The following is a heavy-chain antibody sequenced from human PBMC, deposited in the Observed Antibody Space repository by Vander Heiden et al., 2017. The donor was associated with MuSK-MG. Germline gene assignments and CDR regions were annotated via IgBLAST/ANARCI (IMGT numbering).Heavy chain of an antibody. CDR3: AREHCSGGSCYSPYWYFDL. J-gene: IGHJ2*01. CDR1: GGSVSSGSYY. V-gene: IGHV4-61*01. CDR2: IDYSGST. D-gene: IGHD2-15*01. Sequence: QVQLQESGPGLVKPSETLSLTCTVSGGSVSSGSYYWSWIRQPPGKGLEWIGYIDYSGSTNYNPSLKRRVTISVDTSKNQFSLKLSSVTAADTAVYYCAREHCSGGSCYSPYWYFDLWGRGTLVTVSS.